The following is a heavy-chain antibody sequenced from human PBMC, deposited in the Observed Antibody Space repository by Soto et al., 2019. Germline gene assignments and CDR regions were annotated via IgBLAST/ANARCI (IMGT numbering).Heavy chain of an antibody. D-gene: IGHD1-26*01. Sequence: GSLRLSCAVSGFTFSSFAMSWVRQAPGKGLEWVSVISGSGGSTYYADSVKGRFTISRDNSKNTLYLQMNSLRAEDTAIYYCAKGVGATIDYYFDYWGQGTLVTVSS. V-gene: IGHV3-23*01. CDR2: ISGSGGST. CDR3: AKGVGATIDYYFDY. CDR1: GFTFSSFA. J-gene: IGHJ4*02.